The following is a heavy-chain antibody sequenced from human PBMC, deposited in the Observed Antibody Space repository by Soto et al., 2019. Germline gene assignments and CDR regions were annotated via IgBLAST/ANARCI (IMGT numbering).Heavy chain of an antibody. J-gene: IGHJ4*02. D-gene: IGHD3-16*02. Sequence: SETLSLTFTVHGGSFSGYYWSWIRQPPGKGLEWIGEINHSGTSSYNPSLKSRVTISVDTSKKQFSLKLTSVTAADTAVYYCARPNYDYVWGGYRFMGLDYWGQGTLVTVSS. CDR3: ARPNYDYVWGGYRFMGLDY. V-gene: IGHV4-34*01. CDR1: GGSFSGYY. CDR2: INHSGTS.